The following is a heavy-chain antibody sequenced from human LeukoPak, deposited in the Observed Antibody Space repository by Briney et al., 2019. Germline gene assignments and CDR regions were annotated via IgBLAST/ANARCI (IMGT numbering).Heavy chain of an antibody. CDR3: ARLGYCTGTSCGRDDLYFDY. Sequence: GESLKISCKGSGYSYTSYWIAWVRQMPGKGLEWMGIIFPGDSDTTYSPSFQGQVTISADKSISTAYLQWSSLRVSDTAMYYCARLGYCTGTSCGRDDLYFDYWGQGTLVTVSS. CDR1: GYSYTSYW. V-gene: IGHV5-51*01. CDR2: IFPGDSDT. D-gene: IGHD2-8*02. J-gene: IGHJ4*02.